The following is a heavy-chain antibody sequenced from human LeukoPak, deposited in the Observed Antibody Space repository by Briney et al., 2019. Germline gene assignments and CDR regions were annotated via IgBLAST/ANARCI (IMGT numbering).Heavy chain of an antibody. D-gene: IGHD5-18*01. CDR2: IKQDGSEK. CDR1: GFTFSRYW. CDR3: ARDSGARGYSYGAY. V-gene: IGHV3-7*01. Sequence: GGSLRLSCAASGFTFSRYWMSWVRQAPGKWLEWVANIKQDGSEKYYVDSVKGRFTISRDNAKNSLYLQMNSLRAEDTAVYYCARDSGARGYSYGAYWGQGTLVTVSS. J-gene: IGHJ4*02.